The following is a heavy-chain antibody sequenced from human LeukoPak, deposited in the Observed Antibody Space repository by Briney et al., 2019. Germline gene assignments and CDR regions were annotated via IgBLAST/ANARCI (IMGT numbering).Heavy chain of an antibody. J-gene: IGHJ4*02. CDR2: IIPTFGTA. CDR3: ASFTRVFGVVIGGYYFDY. V-gene: IGHV1-69*05. D-gene: IGHD3-3*01. Sequence: GSSVKVSCKASGGTFSSYAISWVRQAPGQGLEWMGGIIPTFGTANYAQKFQGRVTITTDESTSTAYMELSSLRSEDTAVYYCASFTRVFGVVIGGYYFDYWGQGTLVTVSS. CDR1: GGTFSSYA.